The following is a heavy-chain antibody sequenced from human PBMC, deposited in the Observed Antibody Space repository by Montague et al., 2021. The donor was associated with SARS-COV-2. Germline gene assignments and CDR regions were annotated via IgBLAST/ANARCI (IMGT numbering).Heavy chain of an antibody. Sequence: SETLSLTCTVYGGSFSSYYWSWIRQPLGKGLEWIGDIKQSGSTNYNPSLKSRVTISVDTSKNQFSLKLSSVTAADTAVYYCARHGNTMVRGVIINDGWFDPWGQGTLVTVSS. J-gene: IGHJ5*02. V-gene: IGHV4-59*08. CDR2: IKQSGST. CDR1: GGSFSSYY. CDR3: ARHGNTMVRGVIINDGWFDP. D-gene: IGHD3-10*01.